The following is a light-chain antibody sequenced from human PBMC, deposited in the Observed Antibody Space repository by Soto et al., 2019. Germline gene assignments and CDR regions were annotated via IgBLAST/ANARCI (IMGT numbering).Light chain of an antibody. Sequence: SVLTQPPSASGTPGQRVTISCSGSISNIESNTVTWYQQLPGTAPKLVIYSNYDRPSGVPDRFSGSTSGTSASLVIRGLQSEDEADYYCAAWDDILNGYVFGGGTKVTVL. CDR3: AAWDDILNGYV. J-gene: IGLJ1*01. V-gene: IGLV1-44*01. CDR2: SNY. CDR1: ISNIESNT.